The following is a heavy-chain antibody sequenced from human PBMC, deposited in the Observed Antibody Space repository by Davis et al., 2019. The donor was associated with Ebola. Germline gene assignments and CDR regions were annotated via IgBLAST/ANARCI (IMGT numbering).Heavy chain of an antibody. CDR3: ARGGLLWFGRSFQH. Sequence: MPGGSLRLSCTVSGGSISSGGYYWTWIRQPPGKGLEWIGHIYYSGSTYYNGSLKSRVTISVDTSKNQFSLKLSSVTAADTAVYYCARGGLLWFGRSFQHWGQGTLVTVSS. CDR1: GGSISSGGYY. CDR2: IYYSGST. D-gene: IGHD3-10*01. J-gene: IGHJ1*01. V-gene: IGHV4-61*08.